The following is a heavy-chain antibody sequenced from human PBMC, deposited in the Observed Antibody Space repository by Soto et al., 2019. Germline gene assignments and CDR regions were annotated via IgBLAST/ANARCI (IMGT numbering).Heavy chain of an antibody. CDR1: GYTLTELS. CDR3: ATESASGSYDGRFVY. V-gene: IGHV1-24*01. D-gene: IGHD1-26*01. CDR2: FDPEDGET. Sequence: ASVKVSCKVSGYTLTELSMHWVRQAPGKGLEWMGGFDPEDGETIYAQKFQGRVTMTEDTSTDTAYMELSSLRSGDTAVYYCATESASGSYDGRFVYWGQGTLVTVSS. J-gene: IGHJ4*02.